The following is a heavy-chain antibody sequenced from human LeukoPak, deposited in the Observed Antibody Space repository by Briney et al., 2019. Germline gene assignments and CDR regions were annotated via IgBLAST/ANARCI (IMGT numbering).Heavy chain of an antibody. CDR3: AREEVTTVTSDAFDI. V-gene: IGHV4-34*01. J-gene: IGHJ3*02. Sequence: PSETLSLTCAVYGGSFSGYYWSWIRQPPGRGLEWVGEINHSGSTNYNPSLKSRVTISVDTSKNQFSLKLSSVTAADTAVYYCAREEVTTVTSDAFDIWGQGTKVTVSS. D-gene: IGHD4-17*01. CDR1: GGSFSGYY. CDR2: INHSGST.